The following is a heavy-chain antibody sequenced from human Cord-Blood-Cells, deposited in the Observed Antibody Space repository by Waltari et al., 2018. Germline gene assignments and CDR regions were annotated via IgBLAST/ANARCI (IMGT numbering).Heavy chain of an antibody. CDR3: TRLTGDPIDY. D-gene: IGHD7-27*01. Sequence: EVQLVESGGGLVQPGGSLKLSCAASGFTFSGSAMHWVRQASGKGLEWVGRIRSKANSYATAYAASVKGRFTISRDDSKNTAYLQMNSLKTEDTAVYYCTRLTGDPIDYWGQGTLVTVSS. CDR1: GFTFSGSA. CDR2: IRSKANSYAT. V-gene: IGHV3-73*02. J-gene: IGHJ4*02.